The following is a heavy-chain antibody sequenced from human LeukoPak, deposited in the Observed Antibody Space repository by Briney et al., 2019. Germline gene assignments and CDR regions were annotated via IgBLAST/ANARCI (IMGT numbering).Heavy chain of an antibody. CDR3: ARGAVTVRNAFDI. D-gene: IGHD6-19*01. J-gene: IGHJ3*02. Sequence: SQTLSLTCAISGDSVSSNSAAWNWIRQSPSRGLEWLGRTYYSSKWYNDYAVSVKSRISINPDTSKNQFTLQLNSVTPEDTAVYYCARGAVTVRNAFDIWGQGTRVTVSS. CDR2: TYYSSKWYN. CDR1: GDSVSSNSAA. V-gene: IGHV6-1*01.